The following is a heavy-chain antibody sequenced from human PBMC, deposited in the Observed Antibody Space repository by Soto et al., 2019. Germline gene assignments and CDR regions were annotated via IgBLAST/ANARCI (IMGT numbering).Heavy chain of an antibody. J-gene: IGHJ4*02. CDR3: ARDRSNSPDYFDY. CDR1: GVSINSDDYY. V-gene: IGHV4-30-4*01. CDR2: IYYNGRT. D-gene: IGHD6-6*01. Sequence: ASETLSLTCTVSGVSINSDDYYWTWIRQPPGKGLEWIGYIYYNGRTSYNPSLQSRVTISIDTSNNHFSLKLNSVSAADSAVYYCARDRSNSPDYFDYWGQGXLVTVYS.